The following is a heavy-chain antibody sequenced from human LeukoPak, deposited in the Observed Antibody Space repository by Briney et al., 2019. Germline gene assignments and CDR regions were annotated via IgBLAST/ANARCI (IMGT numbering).Heavy chain of an antibody. CDR2: ISYDGSNK. CDR3: ARAEQQWPVGYWFDP. D-gene: IGHD6-19*01. V-gene: IGHV3-30*03. J-gene: IGHJ5*02. Sequence: GGSLRLSCAASGFTFSSYGMHWVRQAPGKGLEWVAVISYDGSNKYFADSVKGRFTISRDNSKNTLYLQMNSLRAEDTAVYYCARAEQQWPVGYWFDPWGQGTLVTVSS. CDR1: GFTFSSYG.